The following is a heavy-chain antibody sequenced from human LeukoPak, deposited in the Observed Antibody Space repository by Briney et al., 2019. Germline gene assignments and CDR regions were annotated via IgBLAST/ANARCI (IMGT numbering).Heavy chain of an antibody. CDR2: ISGSGAST. V-gene: IGHV3-23*01. J-gene: IGHJ4*02. Sequence: GGSLRLSCAASGFTFSSYAMSWVRQAPGKGLEWVSAISGSGASTYYADSVKGRFTISRDNSKNTLYLQMNSLRAEDTAVYYCAKDLYGSGSYFDYWGQGTLVTVSS. D-gene: IGHD3-10*01. CDR3: AKDLYGSGSYFDY. CDR1: GFTFSSYA.